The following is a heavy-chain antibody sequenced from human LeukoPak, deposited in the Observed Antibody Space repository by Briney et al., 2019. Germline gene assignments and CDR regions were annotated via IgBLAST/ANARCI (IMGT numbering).Heavy chain of an antibody. CDR1: AFTSSSYW. J-gene: IGHJ4*02. V-gene: IGHV3-74*01. CDR3: VRSYDSSGYYHDF. Sequence: TLRLSCAASAFTSSSYWMHSVRQAPGKGLVWVSRIERDGITTTYADSVQGRFTISRYNAKNTMYLQMDSLRAEDTALYYCVRSYDSSGYYHDFWGQGALVTVSS. CDR2: IERDGITT. D-gene: IGHD3-22*01.